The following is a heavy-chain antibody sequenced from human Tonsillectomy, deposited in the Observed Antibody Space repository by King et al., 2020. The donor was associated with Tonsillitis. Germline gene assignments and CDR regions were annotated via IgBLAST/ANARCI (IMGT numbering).Heavy chain of an antibody. V-gene: IGHV6-1*01. CDR3: SGGSAFDL. CDR1: GDSVSSNTSA. Sequence: HVQLPQSGPGLVKPSQTLSLTCAISGDSVSSNTSAWNWLRQSPSRGLEWLGRTYYRSKWYYDYAVSVKSRITINPDTSKNQFSLQLNSVTPEDTAVYYCSGGSAFDLWGQGTMVTVSS. CDR2: TYYRSKWYY. J-gene: IGHJ3*01.